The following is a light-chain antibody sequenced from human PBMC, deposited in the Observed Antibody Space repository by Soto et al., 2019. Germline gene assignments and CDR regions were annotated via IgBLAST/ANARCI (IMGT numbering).Light chain of an antibody. J-gene: IGKJ1*01. CDR1: RPISTY. CDR2: AAS. CDR3: QQYYTYPLA. Sequence: AIRMTQSPSSISAFTGDRVTITCRTSRPISTYLDWYQQKPGKTPTLLMYAASTLQSGVPSRFSGSGSGTDFTLTISCLQSEDFATYYCQQYYTYPLAFGQGTNIEIK. V-gene: IGKV1-8*01.